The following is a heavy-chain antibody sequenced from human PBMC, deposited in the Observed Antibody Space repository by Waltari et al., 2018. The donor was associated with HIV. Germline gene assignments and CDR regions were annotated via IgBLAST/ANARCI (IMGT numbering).Heavy chain of an antibody. J-gene: IGHJ3*02. V-gene: IGHV1-24*01. D-gene: IGHD3-22*01. CDR2: FDPEDGET. CDR3: ATFSITMIVDAFDI. CDR1: GYTLTELT. Sequence: QVQLVQSGAEVKKPGASVTVSCKASGYTLTELTMHWVRQAPGKGPEWMGGFDPEDGETIYAQKFQGRVTMTEDTSTDTAYMELSSLRSEDTAVYYCATFSITMIVDAFDIWGQGTMVTVSS.